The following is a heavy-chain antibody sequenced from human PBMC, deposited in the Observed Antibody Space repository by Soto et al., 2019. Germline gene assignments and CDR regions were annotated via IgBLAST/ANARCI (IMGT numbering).Heavy chain of an antibody. Sequence: SETLSLTCTVSGGSISSSSYYWGWIRQPPGKGLEWIGSIYYSGSTYYNPSLKSRVTISVDTSKNQFSLKLSSVTAADTAVYYCARSQSDKSYYGMEVWGQGTTVTVSS. V-gene: IGHV4-39*01. J-gene: IGHJ6*02. CDR3: ARSQSDKSYYGMEV. CDR2: IYYSGST. CDR1: GGSISSSSYY.